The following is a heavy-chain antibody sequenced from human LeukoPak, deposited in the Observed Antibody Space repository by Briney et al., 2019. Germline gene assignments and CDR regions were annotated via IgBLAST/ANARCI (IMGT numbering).Heavy chain of an antibody. CDR3: ARVRVSSWFTGYAFDI. CDR1: GGSISSYY. Sequence: PSETLSLTCTVSGGSISSYYWSWIRQPPGKGLEWIGYIYYSGSTNYNPSLKSRVTISVDTSKNQFSLKLSSVTAADTAVYYCARVRVSSWFTGYAFDIWGQGTMVTVSS. J-gene: IGHJ3*02. CDR2: IYYSGST. V-gene: IGHV4-59*01. D-gene: IGHD3-10*01.